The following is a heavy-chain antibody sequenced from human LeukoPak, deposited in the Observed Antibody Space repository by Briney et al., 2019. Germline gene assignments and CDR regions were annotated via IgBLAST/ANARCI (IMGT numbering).Heavy chain of an antibody. J-gene: IGHJ3*02. CDR3: ARDPPTVTTGAFDI. Sequence: IWYDGSNQYYADSVKGRFTISRDNSKNTLYLQMNSLRAEDTAVYYCARDPPTVTTGAFDIWGQGTVVTVSS. D-gene: IGHD4-17*01. V-gene: IGHV3-33*01. CDR2: IWYDGSNQ.